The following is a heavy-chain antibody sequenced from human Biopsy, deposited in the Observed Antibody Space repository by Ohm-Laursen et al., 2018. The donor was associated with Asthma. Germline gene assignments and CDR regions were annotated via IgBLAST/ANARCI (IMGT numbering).Heavy chain of an antibody. CDR1: GFNFDDFA. V-gene: IGHV3-9*01. CDR3: AKPLNTYNFYAYDV. J-gene: IGHJ6*02. D-gene: IGHD5/OR15-5a*01. CDR2: TTWNSGSR. Sequence: SLRLSCTASGFNFDDFAIHWVRQAPGKGLEWVAATTWNSGSRVYAVSVKGRFTISRDNAQNSLYLHMNGLKPEDTAVYYCAKPLNTYNFYAYDVWGQGTTVVVSS.